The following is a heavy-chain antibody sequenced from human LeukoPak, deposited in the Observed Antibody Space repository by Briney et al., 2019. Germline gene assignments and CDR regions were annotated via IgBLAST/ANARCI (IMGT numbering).Heavy chain of an antibody. CDR1: GFSLITNEVG. CDR3: AHQEYANGWPPFQH. Sequence: SGPTLVKPTQTLTLTCTFSGFSLITNEVGVGWIRQPPGKALEWLALFYYNNNKFYSPSLENRVTVSKDTSKNQVVLTLTNMDPMDTATYYCAHQEYANGWPPFQHWGQGTLVTASS. V-gene: IGHV2-5*01. D-gene: IGHD6-19*01. CDR2: FYYNNNK. J-gene: IGHJ1*01.